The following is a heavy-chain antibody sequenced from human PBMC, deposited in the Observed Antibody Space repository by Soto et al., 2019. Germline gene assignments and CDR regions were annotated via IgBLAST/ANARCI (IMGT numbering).Heavy chain of an antibody. D-gene: IGHD1-26*01. CDR1: GGSISSYH. CDR3: ARSYSGTFYGYDT. Sequence: TSETLSLTCTVSGGSISSYHWSWIRQSPGKGLEWIGYVFYTGSTKYNPALKRRVTISVDTSKNQFSLKLSSVSAADTGLYYCARSYSGTFYGYDTWGQGILVTVS. V-gene: IGHV4-59*01. CDR2: VFYTGST. J-gene: IGHJ5*02.